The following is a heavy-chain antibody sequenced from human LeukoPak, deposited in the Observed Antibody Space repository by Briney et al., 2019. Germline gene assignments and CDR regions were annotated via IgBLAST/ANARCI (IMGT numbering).Heavy chain of an antibody. D-gene: IGHD1-1*01. Sequence: SETLSLTCTVSGGSISSSSYYWGWIRQPPGKGLEWIGSIYYSGSTYYNPSLKSRVTISVDTSKNQFSLKLSSVTAADTAVYYCARDKAATLYFDYWGQGTLVTVSS. CDR1: GGSISSSSYY. CDR2: IYYSGST. J-gene: IGHJ4*02. V-gene: IGHV4-39*07. CDR3: ARDKAATLYFDY.